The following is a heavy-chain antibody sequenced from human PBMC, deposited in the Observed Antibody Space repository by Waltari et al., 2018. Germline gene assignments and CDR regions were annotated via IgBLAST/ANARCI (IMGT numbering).Heavy chain of an antibody. Sequence: QVQLQQWGAGLLKPSETLSLTCAVYGGSFSGYYRSWIRQPPGKGLEWIGEINHSGSTNYNPSLKSRVTISVDTSKNQFSLKLSSVTAADTAVYYCARGGRIQLWAFFDYWGQGTLVTVSS. J-gene: IGHJ4*02. D-gene: IGHD5-18*01. CDR1: GGSFSGYY. V-gene: IGHV4-34*01. CDR3: ARGGRIQLWAFFDY. CDR2: INHSGST.